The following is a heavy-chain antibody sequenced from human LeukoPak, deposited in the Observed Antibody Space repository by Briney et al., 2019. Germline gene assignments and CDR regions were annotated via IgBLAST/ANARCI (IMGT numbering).Heavy chain of an antibody. Sequence: PGGSLRLSCAASGFTVSSNYMSWVRQAPGKGLEWVSVFYSGGSTYYADSVKGRFTISRDNSKNTLYLQMNSLRAEDTAVYYCARDLVVPAASIYDTFDIWGQGTMVTASS. D-gene: IGHD2-2*01. J-gene: IGHJ3*02. CDR3: ARDLVVPAASIYDTFDI. CDR2: FYSGGST. V-gene: IGHV3-53*01. CDR1: GFTVSSNY.